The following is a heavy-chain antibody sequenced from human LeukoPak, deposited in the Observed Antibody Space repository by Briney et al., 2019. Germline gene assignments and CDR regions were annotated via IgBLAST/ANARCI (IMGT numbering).Heavy chain of an antibody. CDR3: TPLTGTDAFDI. J-gene: IGHJ3*02. Sequence: WIRQAPGKGLEWVGRIKSKTDGGTTDYAAPVKGRFTISRDDSNNTLYLQMNSLKTEDTAVYYCTPLTGTDAFDIWGQGTMVTVSS. CDR2: IKSKTDGGTT. V-gene: IGHV3-15*01. D-gene: IGHD1-20*01.